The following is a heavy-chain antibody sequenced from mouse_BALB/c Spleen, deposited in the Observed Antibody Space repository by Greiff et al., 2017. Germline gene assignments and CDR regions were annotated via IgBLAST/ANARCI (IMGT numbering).Heavy chain of an antibody. J-gene: IGHJ3*01. V-gene: IGHV1-14*01. D-gene: IGHD2-1*01. Sequence: EVQLQQSGPELVKPGASVKMSCKASGYTFTSYVMHWVKQKPGQGLEWIGYINPYNDGTKYNEKFKGKATLTSDKSSSTAYMELSSLTSEDSAVYYCARELGYGNSAWFAYWGQGTLVTVSA. CDR3: ARELGYGNSAWFAY. CDR1: GYTFTSYV. CDR2: INPYNDGT.